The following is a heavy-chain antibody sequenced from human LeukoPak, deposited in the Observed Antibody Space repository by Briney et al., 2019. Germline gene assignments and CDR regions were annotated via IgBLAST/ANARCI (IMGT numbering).Heavy chain of an antibody. CDR1: GFTFSDYY. D-gene: IGHD6-13*01. J-gene: IGHJ4*02. CDR3: ARGLIGAAAGYYFDY. V-gene: IGHV4-34*01. Sequence: PGGSLRLSCAASGFTFSDYYMSWIRQPPGKGLEWIGEINHSGSTNYNPSLKSRVTISVDTSKNQFSLKLSSVTAADTAVYYCARGLIGAAAGYYFDYWGQGTLVTVSS. CDR2: INHSGST.